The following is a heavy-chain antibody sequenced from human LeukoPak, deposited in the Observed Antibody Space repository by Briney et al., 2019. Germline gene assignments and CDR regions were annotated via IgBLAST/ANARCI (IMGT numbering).Heavy chain of an antibody. CDR3: ARDLRERVHGGMDV. V-gene: IGHV3-48*03. CDR1: GFTFSSYE. D-gene: IGHD3-10*01. J-gene: IGHJ6*02. CDR2: ISSSGSTI. Sequence: GGSLRLSCAASGFTFSSYEMNWVRQAPGKGLEWVSYISSSGSTIYYADSVKGRFTISRDNAKNSLYLHMNSLRAEDTAVYYCARDLRERVHGGMDVWGQGTTVTVSS.